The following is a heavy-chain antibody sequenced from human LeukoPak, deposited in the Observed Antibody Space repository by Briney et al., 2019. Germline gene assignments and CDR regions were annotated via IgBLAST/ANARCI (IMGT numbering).Heavy chain of an antibody. V-gene: IGHV4-34*01. Sequence: PPETLSLTCAVYGGSFSGYYWSWFRQPPGKGLEWIGEINHSGSTNYNPSLKSRVTISVDTSKNQFSLKLSSVTAADTAVYYCACSPESTANWFDPWGQGTLVTVSS. CDR1: GGSFSGYY. CDR2: INHSGST. D-gene: IGHD4-17*01. J-gene: IGHJ5*02. CDR3: ACSPESTANWFDP.